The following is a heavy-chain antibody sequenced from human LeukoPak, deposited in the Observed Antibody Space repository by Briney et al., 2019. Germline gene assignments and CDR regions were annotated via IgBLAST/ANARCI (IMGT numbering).Heavy chain of an antibody. CDR3: ARVGYSSGCLYYYYYYGMDV. Sequence: GGSLRLSCAASGFTFSSYWMSWVRQAPGKGLEWVANIKQDGSEKYYVDSVKGRFTISRDNAKNSLYLQMNSLRAEDTAVYYCARVGYSSGCLYYYYYYGMDVWGQGTTVTVSS. V-gene: IGHV3-7*01. J-gene: IGHJ6*02. CDR2: IKQDGSEK. D-gene: IGHD6-19*01. CDR1: GFTFSSYW.